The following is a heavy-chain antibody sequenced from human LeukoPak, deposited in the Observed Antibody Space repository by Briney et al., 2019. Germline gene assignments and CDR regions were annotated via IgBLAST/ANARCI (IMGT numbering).Heavy chain of an antibody. CDR2: INPSGGST. D-gene: IGHD3-3*01. CDR1: GYTFTSYY. J-gene: IGHJ4*02. Sequence: GASVKVSCKASGYTFTSYYMHWVRQAPGQGLERMGIINPSGGSTSYAQKFQGRVTMTRDTSTSTVYMELSSLRSEDTAVYYCVRGIRKDYDFWSGLDYWGQGTLVTVSS. V-gene: IGHV1-46*01. CDR3: VRGIRKDYDFWSGLDY.